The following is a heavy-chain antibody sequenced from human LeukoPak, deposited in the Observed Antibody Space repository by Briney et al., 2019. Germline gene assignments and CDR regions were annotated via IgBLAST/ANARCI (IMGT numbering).Heavy chain of an antibody. CDR1: GYTFTGYY. Sequence: ASVKVSCKASGYTFTGYYMHWVRQAPGQGLEWMGIINPSGGSTSYAQKFQGRVTVTRDTSTSTVYMELSSLRSEDTAVYYCARAGGGPPSYWGQGTLVTVSS. J-gene: IGHJ4*02. CDR2: INPSGGST. D-gene: IGHD2-15*01. V-gene: IGHV1-46*01. CDR3: ARAGGGPPSY.